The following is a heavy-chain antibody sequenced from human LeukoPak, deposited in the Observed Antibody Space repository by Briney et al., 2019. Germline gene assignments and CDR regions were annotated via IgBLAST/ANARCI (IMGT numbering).Heavy chain of an antibody. V-gene: IGHV4-59*08. CDR3: ASPTLYDSSGYWGAFDI. CDR2: IYYSGST. CDR1: GGSISSYY. D-gene: IGHD3-22*01. J-gene: IGHJ3*02. Sequence: SETLSLTCTVSGGSISSYYWSWIRQPPGKGLEWIGYIYYSGSTNYNPSLKSRVTISVDTSKNQFSLKLSSVTAADTAVYYCASPTLYDSSGYWGAFDIWGQGTMVTVSS.